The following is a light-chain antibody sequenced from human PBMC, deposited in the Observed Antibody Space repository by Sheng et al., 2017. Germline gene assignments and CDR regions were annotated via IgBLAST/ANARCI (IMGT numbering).Light chain of an antibody. Sequence: TQFPTPPSSVSPRGVEPPSLGRASQNIGTNVAWYRQTPGQSPSLLISGASSRATGVAARFSGSGSGTQFTLTINSLQSEDFAVYYCQQYAEWPVTFGPGTRV. CDR1: QNIGTN. CDR2: GAS. V-gene: IGKV3-15*01. CDR3: QQYAEWPVT. J-gene: IGKJ3*01.